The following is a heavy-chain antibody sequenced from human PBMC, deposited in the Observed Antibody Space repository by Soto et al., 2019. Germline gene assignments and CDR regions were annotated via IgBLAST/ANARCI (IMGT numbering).Heavy chain of an antibody. CDR2: INNDGSGT. CDR3: TTAFEY. V-gene: IGHV3-74*01. J-gene: IGHJ4*02. Sequence: EVQLVESGGGSVQPGGSLRLSCPASGITLSHFWMHWVRQAPGKGLVWVSRINNDGSGTSYVDFAKGRFTISRDDAKNTLYLQMNSLRAEDTALYYCTTAFEYWGRGTLVTVSS. CDR1: GITLSHFW.